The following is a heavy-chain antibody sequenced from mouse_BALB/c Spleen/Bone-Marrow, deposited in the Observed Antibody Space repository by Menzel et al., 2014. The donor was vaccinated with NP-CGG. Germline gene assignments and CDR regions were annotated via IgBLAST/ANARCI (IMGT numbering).Heavy chain of an antibody. V-gene: IGHV2-9*02. CDR2: IWAGGST. CDR3: ARGGSSRAWFAY. D-gene: IGHD1-1*01. CDR1: EFSLTSYG. J-gene: IGHJ3*01. Sequence: VKLMESGPGLVAPSQSLSITCTVSEFSLTSYGVHWVRQPPGKGLEWLGVIWAGGSTNYNSALMSRLSISKDNSKSQVFLKMNSLQTDDTAMYYCARGGSSRAWFAYWGQGTLVTVS.